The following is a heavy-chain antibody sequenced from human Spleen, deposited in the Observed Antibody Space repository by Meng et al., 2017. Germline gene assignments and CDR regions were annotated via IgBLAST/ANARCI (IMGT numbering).Heavy chain of an antibody. Sequence: ASVKVSCKASGETFTSHFIHWVRQATGQGLEWMGWINPHSGGTNYAQKFQGRVTMTRDTSISTAHMELSRLRSDDTAVYYCARDEDISAAGKLFGDYWGQGTLVTVSS. J-gene: IGHJ4*02. CDR2: INPHSGGT. CDR3: ARDEDISAAGKLFGDY. CDR1: GETFTSHF. V-gene: IGHV1-2*02. D-gene: IGHD6-25*01.